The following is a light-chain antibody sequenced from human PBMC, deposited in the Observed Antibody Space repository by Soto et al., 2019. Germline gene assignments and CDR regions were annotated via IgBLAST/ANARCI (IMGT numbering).Light chain of an antibody. CDR2: ATS. J-gene: IGKJ4*01. CDR3: QQYGDWPLT. V-gene: IGKV3-15*01. CDR1: QSVGNN. Sequence: EIVVTQSPATLSVSPGERATLSCRASQSVGNNFAWYQQKPGQAPRLLIFATSTRATGVPARLSGSGYVTEFTLTISSLQSEDFEVYYCQQYGDWPLTFGGGAKVEIE.